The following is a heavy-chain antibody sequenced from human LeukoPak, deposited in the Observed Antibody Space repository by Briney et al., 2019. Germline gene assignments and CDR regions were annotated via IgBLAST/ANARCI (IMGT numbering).Heavy chain of an antibody. Sequence: GGSLRLSCSASGSTFSSYAMHWVRQAPGKGLEYVSAISSNGGSTYYADSVKGRFTISRDNSKNTLYPQMSSLRADDTAVYYCVRRLPTTPHYYFDYWGQGTLVTVSS. CDR1: GSTFSSYA. D-gene: IGHD2-21*02. CDR3: VRRLPTTPHYYFDY. CDR2: ISSNGGST. J-gene: IGHJ4*02. V-gene: IGHV3-64D*06.